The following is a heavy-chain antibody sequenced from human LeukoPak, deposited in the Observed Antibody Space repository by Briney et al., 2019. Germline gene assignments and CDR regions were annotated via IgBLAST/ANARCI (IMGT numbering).Heavy chain of an antibody. D-gene: IGHD2-15*01. CDR2: IWYDGSNK. V-gene: IGHV3-33*01. J-gene: IGHJ4*02. CDR3: AREGAEYCSGGSCYYDY. CDR1: GFTFSSYG. Sequence: GGSLRLSCAASGFTFSSYGMHWVRQAPGKGLEWVAVIWYDGSNKYYADSVKGRFTISRDNSKNTLYLQMNSLRAEDTAVYYCAREGAEYCSGGSCYYDYWGQGTLVTVSS.